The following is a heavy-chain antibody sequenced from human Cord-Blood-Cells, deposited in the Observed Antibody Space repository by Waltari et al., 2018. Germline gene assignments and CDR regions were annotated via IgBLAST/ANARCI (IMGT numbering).Heavy chain of an antibody. CDR2: INHSGST. D-gene: IGHD2-2*02. J-gene: IGHJ5*02. Sequence: QVQLQQWGAGLLKPSETLSLTCAVYGGSFSGYYWSWIRQPPGKGLEWIGEINHSGSTNYNPSRKSLVTISVDTSKNQFSLKLSSVTTADTAVYYCAGDIVVVPAAIRYNWFDPWGQGTRVTVSS. V-gene: IGHV4-34*01. CDR3: AGDIVVVPAAIRYNWFDP. CDR1: GGSFSGYY.